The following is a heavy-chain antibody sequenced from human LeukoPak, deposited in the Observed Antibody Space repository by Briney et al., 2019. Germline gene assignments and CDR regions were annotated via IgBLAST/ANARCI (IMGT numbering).Heavy chain of an antibody. Sequence: KPSETLSLTCTVSGGSISSYYWSWIRQPPGKGLEWIGYIYYSGSTNYNPSLKSRVTISVDTSKNQFSLKLSSVTAADTAVYYCARHGLQSGWYGNDAFDIWGQGTMVTVSS. CDR3: ARHGLQSGWYGNDAFDI. D-gene: IGHD6-19*01. J-gene: IGHJ3*02. CDR1: GGSISSYY. CDR2: IYYSGST. V-gene: IGHV4-59*08.